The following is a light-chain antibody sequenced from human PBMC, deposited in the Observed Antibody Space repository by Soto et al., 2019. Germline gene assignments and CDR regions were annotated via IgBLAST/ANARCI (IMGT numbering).Light chain of an antibody. J-gene: IGKJ4*01. Sequence: EIVMTQSPATLSVSPGERVTLSCRASHSVSTNLAWYQQKPGQAPRPLIYGASTRATGVPARFSGSGSGTEFTLTISSLQSEDFAVYYCQHYNNLWGFGGGTKVEIK. CDR2: GAS. V-gene: IGKV3-15*01. CDR3: QHYNNLWG. CDR1: HSVSTN.